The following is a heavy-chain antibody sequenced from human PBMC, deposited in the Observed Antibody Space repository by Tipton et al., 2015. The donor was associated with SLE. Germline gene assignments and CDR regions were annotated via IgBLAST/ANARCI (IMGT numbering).Heavy chain of an antibody. CDR2: IYSSGST. Sequence: TLSLTCTVSGDSIRGYFWSWFRQSPGKELEWIAYIYSSGSTNYNPSLKSRVTISVDTSKNQFSLKLRSVTAADTAVYYCARRRSETGLFSKRGWFDPWGQGTLVTVSS. J-gene: IGHJ5*02. V-gene: IGHV4-4*09. CDR1: GDSIRGYF. D-gene: IGHD3-10*02. CDR3: ARRRSETGLFSKRGWFDP.